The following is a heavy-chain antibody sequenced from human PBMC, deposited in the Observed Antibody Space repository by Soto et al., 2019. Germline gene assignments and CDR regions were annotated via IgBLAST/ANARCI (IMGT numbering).Heavy chain of an antibody. J-gene: IGHJ6*02. Sequence: QVQLVQSGAEIKKPGSSVKVSCKASGGTFSSYAISWVRQAPGQGLEWMGGIIPIFGTPNYAQKFQGRVTITADESTSTADMELRSLRSEDTAVVYCARVTKSYYYYYGMDVWGQGTTVTVSS. V-gene: IGHV1-69*01. CDR2: IIPIFGTP. CDR1: GGTFSSYA. CDR3: ARVTKSYYYYYGMDV.